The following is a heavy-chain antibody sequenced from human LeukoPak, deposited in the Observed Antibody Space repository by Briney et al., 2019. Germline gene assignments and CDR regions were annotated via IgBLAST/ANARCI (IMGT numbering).Heavy chain of an antibody. Sequence: SETLSLTCAVYGGSFSGYYWSWIRQPPGKGLEWIGEINHSGSTNYNPSLKSRVTISVDTSKNQFSLKLSPVTAADAAVYYCARQIVAAAGKPDDYWGQGTLVTVSS. CDR3: ARQIVAAAGKPDDY. D-gene: IGHD6-13*01. J-gene: IGHJ4*02. V-gene: IGHV4-34*01. CDR2: INHSGST. CDR1: GGSFSGYY.